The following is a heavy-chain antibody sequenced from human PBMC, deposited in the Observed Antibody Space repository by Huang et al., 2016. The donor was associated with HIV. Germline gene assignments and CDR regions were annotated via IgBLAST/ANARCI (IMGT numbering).Heavy chain of an antibody. V-gene: IGHV5-51*01. J-gene: IGHJ3*02. CDR2: IYPGDSDT. CDR3: ARQGVGDFVVEPTGLGAFDI. D-gene: IGHD2-2*01. Sequence: EVQLVQSGAVVKKPGESLKISCKGSGYTFNGYWIGWVRQMPGKGLEWMGIIYPGDSDTTSSPSFQGQVTISAEKSISTAYLQWSGLKASDTAMYYCARQGVGDFVVEPTGLGAFDIWGQGTMVTVSS. CDR1: GYTFNGYW.